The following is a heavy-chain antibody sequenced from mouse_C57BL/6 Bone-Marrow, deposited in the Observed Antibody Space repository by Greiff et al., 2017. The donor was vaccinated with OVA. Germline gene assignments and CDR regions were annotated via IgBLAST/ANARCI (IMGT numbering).Heavy chain of an antibody. CDR3: ARGGLEWDDAD. Sequence: QVQLKESGAELVKPGASVKISCKASGYAFSSYWMNWVKQRPGKGLEWIGQIYPGDGDTNYNGKFKVKATLTADKSSSTAYMQHSSLTSEDSAVYFCARGGLEWDDADWGQGTLVTVSA. J-gene: IGHJ3*01. CDR1: GYAFSSYW. V-gene: IGHV1-80*01. CDR2: IYPGDGDT. D-gene: IGHD4-1*01.